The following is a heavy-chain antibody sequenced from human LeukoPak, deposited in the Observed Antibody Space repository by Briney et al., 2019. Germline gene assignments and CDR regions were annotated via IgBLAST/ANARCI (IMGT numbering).Heavy chain of an antibody. V-gene: IGHV3-23*01. Sequence: PGGSLRLSCAASGFTFSSYAMNWVRQAPGKGLKWVSSISGSSDRTYYADSVKGRFTISRDNSKNTLYLQMNSLRAEDTAVYYCAKDTRYGSETFGAFDIWGQGTMITVSS. CDR1: GFTFSSYA. D-gene: IGHD3-10*01. CDR3: AKDTRYGSETFGAFDI. J-gene: IGHJ3*02. CDR2: ISGSSDRT.